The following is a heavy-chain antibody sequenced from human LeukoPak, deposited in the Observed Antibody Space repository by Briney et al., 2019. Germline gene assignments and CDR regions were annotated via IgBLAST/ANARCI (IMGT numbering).Heavy chain of an antibody. CDR3: ARQSRDGSKTRGYYFDS. CDR2: IYPGDSDT. J-gene: IGHJ4*02. CDR1: GDSFTTYW. V-gene: IGHV5-51*01. Sequence: PGESLKISCKGSGDSFTTYWIGWVRQMPGKGLESVGIIYPGDSDTTYSPFFEGQVTISADKSISTVYLQWSSLKASDTAIYYCARQSRDGSKTRGYYFDSWGQGTLVTVSS. D-gene: IGHD3-10*01.